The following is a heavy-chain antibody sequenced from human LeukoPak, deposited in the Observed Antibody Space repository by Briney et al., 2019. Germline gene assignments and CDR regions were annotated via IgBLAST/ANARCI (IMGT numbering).Heavy chain of an antibody. CDR2: ISGNGDST. V-gene: IGHV3-23*01. CDR1: GFTFRRYD. Sequence: GGSLRLSCAASGFTFRRYDMSWVRQAPGKGLEWVSAISGNGDSTYYVDSVKGRFTISRDNSKNTLYLQMNSLRAEDTAVYYCALYCSGGSCYSMGGAFNIWGQGTVVTVSS. D-gene: IGHD2-15*01. J-gene: IGHJ3*02. CDR3: ALYCSGGSCYSMGGAFNI.